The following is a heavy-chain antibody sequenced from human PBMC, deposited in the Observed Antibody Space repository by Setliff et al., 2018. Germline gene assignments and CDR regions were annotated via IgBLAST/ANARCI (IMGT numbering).Heavy chain of an antibody. J-gene: IGHJ5*02. D-gene: IGHD2-2*01. V-gene: IGHV3-7*01. Sequence: QPGGSLRLSCAASGFTFSSYAMSWVRQAPGKGLEWVANIKQDGSEKYYVDSVKGRFTISRDNAKNSLYLQMNSLRAEDTAVYYCARGSQYQLPKHKGRVYNWFDPWGQGTLVTVSS. CDR2: IKQDGSEK. CDR1: GFTFSSYA. CDR3: ARGSQYQLPKHKGRVYNWFDP.